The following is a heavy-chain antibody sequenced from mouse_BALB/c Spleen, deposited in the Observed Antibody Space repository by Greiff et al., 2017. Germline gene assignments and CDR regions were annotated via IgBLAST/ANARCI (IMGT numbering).Heavy chain of an antibody. J-gene: IGHJ1*01. Sequence: EVKLEESGPSLVKPSQTLSLTCSVTGDSITSGYWNWIRKFPGNKLEYMGYISYSGSTYYNPSLKSRISITRDTSKNQYYLQLNSVTTEDTATYYCARWGGSYWYFDVWGAGTTVTVSS. CDR3: ARWGGSYWYFDV. CDR2: ISYSGST. CDR1: GDSITSGY. V-gene: IGHV3-8*02.